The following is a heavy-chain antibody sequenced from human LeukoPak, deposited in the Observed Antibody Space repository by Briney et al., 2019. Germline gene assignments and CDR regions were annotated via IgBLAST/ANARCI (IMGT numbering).Heavy chain of an antibody. J-gene: IGHJ4*02. CDR3: ARWVGYCSSTSCYMDY. D-gene: IGHD2-2*02. V-gene: IGHV4-34*01. CDR2: INHSGST. CDR1: GGSFSGYY. Sequence: PSETLSLTCAVYGGSFSGYYWSWIRQPPGKGLEWIGEINHSGSTNYNPSLKSRVTISVDTSKNQFSLKLSSVTAADTAVYYCARWVGYCSSTSCYMDYWGQGTLVTLSS.